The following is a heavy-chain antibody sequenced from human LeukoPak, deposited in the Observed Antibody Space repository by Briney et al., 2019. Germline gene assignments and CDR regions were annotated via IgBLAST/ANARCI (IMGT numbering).Heavy chain of an antibody. CDR1: GSTFTAYY. V-gene: IGHV1-2*02. CDR2: IHPNSGGT. D-gene: IGHD2-2*01. J-gene: IGHJ4*02. Sequence: SVKVSCTASGSTFTAYYMHWVREAPGQGLEWMGWIHPNSGGTNYAQKFQGRVTMTRDTSISTAYMELSRLRSDDTAVYYCARDRVVVPAAFDYWGQGTLVTVSS. CDR3: ARDRVVVPAAFDY.